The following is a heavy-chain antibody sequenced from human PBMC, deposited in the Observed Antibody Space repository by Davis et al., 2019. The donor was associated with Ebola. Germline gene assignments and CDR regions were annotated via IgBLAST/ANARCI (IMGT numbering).Heavy chain of an antibody. CDR1: GYTFSNYA. CDR2: INTNTGNP. CDR3: ARQYCTNGVCGFDY. V-gene: IGHV7-4-1*02. J-gene: IGHJ4*02. D-gene: IGHD2-8*01. Sequence: ASVKVSCKASGYTFSNYAMNWVRQAPGQGLEWMGWINTNTGNPTYAQGFTGRFVFSLDTSVSTAYLQISSLKAEDTAVYYCARQYCTNGVCGFDYWGQGTLVTVSS.